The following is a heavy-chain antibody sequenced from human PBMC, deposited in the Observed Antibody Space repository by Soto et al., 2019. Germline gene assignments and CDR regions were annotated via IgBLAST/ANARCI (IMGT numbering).Heavy chain of an antibody. V-gene: IGHV4-39*01. CDR3: ARPHGTTVTSRFDY. Sequence: SETLSLTCTVSGGSISSSSYYWGWIRQPPGKGLEWIGSIYYSGSTYYNPSLKSRVTISVDTSKNQFSLKLSSVTAADTAVYYCARPHGTTVTSRFDYWGHGTLVTVSS. J-gene: IGHJ4*01. D-gene: IGHD4-17*01. CDR1: GGSISSSSYY. CDR2: IYYSGST.